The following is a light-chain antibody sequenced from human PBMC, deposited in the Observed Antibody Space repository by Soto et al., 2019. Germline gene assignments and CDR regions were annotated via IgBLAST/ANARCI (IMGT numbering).Light chain of an antibody. CDR2: DAS. CDR3: QQYNSYPIP. Sequence: DIQMTLSPSTLSASVGDRVTITCRPSQSISSWLAWYQQKPEKAPKLLIYDASSLESGVPSRFSGSGSGTEFTLTISSLQPDDFATYYCQQYNSYPIPFGQGTRLEIK. V-gene: IGKV1-5*01. CDR1: QSISSW. J-gene: IGKJ5*01.